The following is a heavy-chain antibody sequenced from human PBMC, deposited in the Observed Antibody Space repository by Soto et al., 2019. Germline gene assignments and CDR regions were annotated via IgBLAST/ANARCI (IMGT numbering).Heavy chain of an antibody. V-gene: IGHV4-61*01. J-gene: IGHJ4*02. CDR1: GGSVSSGSYY. CDR2: IYYSGST. CDR3: ERELGRIAAGSIDY. Sequence: QVQLQESGPGLVKPSETLSLTCTVSGGSVSSGSYYWSWIRQPPGKGLEWNGYIYYSGSTNYNPSPKHRVTISLDTLKQQFSQLLSSVTAAYTAVYDCERELGRIAAGSIDYCGQGTLVTVSS. D-gene: IGHD6-13*01.